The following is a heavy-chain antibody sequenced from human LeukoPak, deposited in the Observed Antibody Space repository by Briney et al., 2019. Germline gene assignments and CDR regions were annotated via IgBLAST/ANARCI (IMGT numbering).Heavy chain of an antibody. D-gene: IGHD2-2*01. V-gene: IGHV4-39*07. CDR1: GGSISSSSYY. CDR2: INHSGST. CDR3: ASPGVVPAAMDSYGMDV. J-gene: IGHJ6*02. Sequence: PSETLSLTCTVSGGSISSSSYYWGWIRQPPGKGLEWIGEINHSGSTNYNPSLKSRVTISVDTSKNQFSLKLSSVTAADTAVYYCASPGVVPAAMDSYGMDVWGQGTTVTVSS.